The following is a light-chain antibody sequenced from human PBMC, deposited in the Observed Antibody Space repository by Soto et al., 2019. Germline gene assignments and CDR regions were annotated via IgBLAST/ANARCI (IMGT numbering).Light chain of an antibody. Sequence: EIVMTHSPATLSVSPWETATLSCSASQYVSNKVAWYQQKPGQAPSLLILGASTRATGVPARFSGSGSGTEFTLSISSLQSEDFAVYYCKQYKEWPPFTFGQGTRLEIK. CDR3: KQYKEWPPFT. CDR1: QYVSNK. V-gene: IGKV3-15*01. J-gene: IGKJ5*01. CDR2: GAS.